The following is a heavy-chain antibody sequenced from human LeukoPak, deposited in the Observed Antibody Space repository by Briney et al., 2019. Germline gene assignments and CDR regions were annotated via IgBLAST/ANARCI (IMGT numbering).Heavy chain of an antibody. Sequence: GESLKISCKGSGYIFTSYWIGWVRQMPGKGLERMGTIYPGDSDTRYSPSFQGQVTISADKSISTAYLQWSSLKASDTAMYYCARHRTDYPHDYWGQGTLVTVSS. CDR1: GYIFTSYW. CDR3: ARHRTDYPHDY. V-gene: IGHV5-51*01. D-gene: IGHD3-16*01. J-gene: IGHJ4*02. CDR2: IYPGDSDT.